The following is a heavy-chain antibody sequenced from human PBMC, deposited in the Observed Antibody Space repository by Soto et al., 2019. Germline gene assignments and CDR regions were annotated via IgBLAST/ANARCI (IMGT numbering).Heavy chain of an antibody. D-gene: IGHD4-17*01. CDR1: GDAITSSSYF. Sequence: SETLSLTCTVSGDAITSSSYFWSWIRQSPGRGLEYIGYTKYNGRSTYNPSLQSRVTISVDTSTSQFSLNLTSVTAGDTAVYYCARMSRTVDYWGQGIPVTVSS. CDR3: ARMSRTVDY. CDR2: TKYNGRS. J-gene: IGHJ4*02. V-gene: IGHV4-61*01.